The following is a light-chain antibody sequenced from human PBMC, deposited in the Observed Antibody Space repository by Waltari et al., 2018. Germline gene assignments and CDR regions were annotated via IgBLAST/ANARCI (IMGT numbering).Light chain of an antibody. J-gene: IGKJ4*01. CDR1: QSVSRSY. V-gene: IGKV3-20*01. CDR3: QQYGGSPLT. CDR2: DAS. Sequence: EIVLTQSPGTLSLSPGERVILSCRASQSVSRSYLAWYQQKPGLAPRLLIYDASNRATGIPDRFSGSGSGTDFTLTISRLEPEDFAVYYCQQYGGSPLTFGGGTKVEIK.